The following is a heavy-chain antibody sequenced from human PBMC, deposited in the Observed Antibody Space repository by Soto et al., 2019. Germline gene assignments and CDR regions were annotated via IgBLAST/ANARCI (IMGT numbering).Heavy chain of an antibody. CDR3: AKDAGDGYNCRPLYY. V-gene: IGHV3-9*01. CDR1: GFTFDDYA. Sequence: GGSLRLSCAASGFTFDDYAMHWVRQAPGKGLEWASGISRNSGSIGYADSVRGRFTISSGNAKNSLYLQMNSLRAEDTALYYCAKDAGDGYNCRPLYYWGQGTLVTVSS. D-gene: IGHD2-21*01. J-gene: IGHJ4*01. CDR2: ISRNSGSI.